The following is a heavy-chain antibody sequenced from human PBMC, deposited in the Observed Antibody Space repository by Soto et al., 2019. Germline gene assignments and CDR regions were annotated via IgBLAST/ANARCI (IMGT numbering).Heavy chain of an antibody. CDR1: GGSISSSSNH. CDR2: IYYSGTT. J-gene: IGHJ5*02. V-gene: IGHV4-39*01. D-gene: IGHD3-3*01. CDR3: AHEMEWMLQIFNP. Sequence: SSETLSLTCTVSGGSISSSSNHWGWIRQPPGKGLEWIGSIYYSGTTYYTPSLKSRVTISVDTSKNQFSLKVNSVTAADTAVYYCAHEMEWMLQIFNPWGQGILVTVSS.